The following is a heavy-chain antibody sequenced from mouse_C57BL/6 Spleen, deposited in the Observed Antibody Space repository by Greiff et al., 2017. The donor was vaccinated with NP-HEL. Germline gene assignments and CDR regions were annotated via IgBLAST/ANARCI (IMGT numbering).Heavy chain of an antibody. CDR3: ASYGSSDY. CDR2: IDPSDSYT. J-gene: IGHJ2*01. Sequence: VQLQQPGAELVRPGTSVKLSCKASGYTFTSYWMHWVKQRPGQGLEWIGVIDPSDSYTNYNQKFKGKATLTVDTSSSTAYMQLSSLTSEDSAVYYCASYGSSDYWGQGTTLTVSS. CDR1: GYTFTSYW. D-gene: IGHD1-1*01. V-gene: IGHV1-59*01.